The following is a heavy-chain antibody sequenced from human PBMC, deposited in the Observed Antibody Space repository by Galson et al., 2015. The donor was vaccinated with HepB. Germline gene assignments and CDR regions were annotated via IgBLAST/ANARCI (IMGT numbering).Heavy chain of an antibody. V-gene: IGHV4-34*01. Sequence: SETLSLTCAVYGGSFSGYYWSWIHQPPGKGLEWIGEINHSGSTNYNPSLKSRVTISVDTSKNQFSLKLSSVTAADTAVYYCARGWWLRLSRNWFDPWGQGTLVTVSS. CDR1: GGSFSGYY. CDR3: ARGWWLRLSRNWFDP. D-gene: IGHD5-12*01. J-gene: IGHJ5*02. CDR2: INHSGST.